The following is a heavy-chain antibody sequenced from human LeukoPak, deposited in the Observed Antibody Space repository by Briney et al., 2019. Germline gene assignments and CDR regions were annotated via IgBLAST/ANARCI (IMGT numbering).Heavy chain of an antibody. D-gene: IGHD5-18*01. CDR1: GGSISSYY. V-gene: IGHV4-59*08. CDR3: ARRPPGTAMARYYGMDV. CDR2: IYYSGST. J-gene: IGHJ6*02. Sequence: KPSETLSLTCTVSGGSISSYYWSWIRQPPGKGLEWIGYIYYSGSTNYNPSLKSRVTISVDTSKNQFSLKLSSVTAAGTAVYYCARRPPGTAMARYYGMDVWGQGTTVTVSS.